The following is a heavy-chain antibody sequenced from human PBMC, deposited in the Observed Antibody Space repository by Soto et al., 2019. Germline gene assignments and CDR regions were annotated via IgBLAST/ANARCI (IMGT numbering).Heavy chain of an antibody. D-gene: IGHD3-3*01. Sequence: QLHLVQSGAVVKKPGASVTVSCSASGYPVTAYYMHWVRQAPGRGLEWMGGINPTTGAAKYTQTFLGRVTTNRDTFTSMDFMEPSGPAFEDTAGFYCARGGGVGVAGSAAFDMWGKGTLVTVSS. CDR1: GYPVTAYY. CDR3: ARGGGVGVAGSAAFDM. CDR2: INPTTGAA. J-gene: IGHJ3*02. V-gene: IGHV1-2*01.